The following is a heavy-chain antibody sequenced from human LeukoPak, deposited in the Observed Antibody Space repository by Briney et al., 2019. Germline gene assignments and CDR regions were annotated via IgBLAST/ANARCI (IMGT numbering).Heavy chain of an antibody. CDR2: IYPGDSDT. CDR1: GYRFTNYW. V-gene: IGHV5-51*01. Sequence: GESLKISCKGSGYRFTNYWIGWVRQMPGKGLEWMGIIYPGDSDTRYSPSFQGQATISADKSISTAYLQWSSLKASDTAMYYCARCYGGNSGDGWFDPWGQGTLVTVSS. CDR3: ARCYGGNSGDGWFDP. D-gene: IGHD4-23*01. J-gene: IGHJ5*02.